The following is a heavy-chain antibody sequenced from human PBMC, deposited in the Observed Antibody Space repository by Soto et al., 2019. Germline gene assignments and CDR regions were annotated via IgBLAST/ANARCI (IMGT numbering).Heavy chain of an antibody. Sequence: GGSLRLSCAASGFTFSDHYMDWVRQAPGKGLEWVGRTRNKANNYTTEYAASVKGRFTISRDDSKNSLYLQMNGLKIEDTAVYYCARVSTPSIDFWGQGTLVTVSS. V-gene: IGHV3-72*01. CDR3: ARVSTPSIDF. J-gene: IGHJ4*02. CDR2: TRNKANNYTT. CDR1: GFTFSDHY. D-gene: IGHD2-15*01.